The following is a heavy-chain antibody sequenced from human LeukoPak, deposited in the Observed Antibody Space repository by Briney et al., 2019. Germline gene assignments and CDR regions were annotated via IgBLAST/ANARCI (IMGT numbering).Heavy chain of an antibody. Sequence: SETLSLTCTVSGYSISSGYYWGWIRQSPGKGLEWIGSIYHSGSTYYNPSLKSRVTISVDTSKNQFSLKLSSVTAANTAVYYCARAGNIVVVPAPYYYFDYWGQGTLVTVSS. CDR1: GYSISSGYY. V-gene: IGHV4-38-2*02. D-gene: IGHD2-2*01. J-gene: IGHJ4*02. CDR2: IYHSGST. CDR3: ARAGNIVVVPAPYYYFDY.